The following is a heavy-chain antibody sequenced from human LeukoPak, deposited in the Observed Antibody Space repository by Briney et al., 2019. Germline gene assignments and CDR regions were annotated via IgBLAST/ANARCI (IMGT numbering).Heavy chain of an antibody. V-gene: IGHV3-21*01. CDR2: IRSSSSYI. CDR1: GFTFSSYS. D-gene: IGHD3-10*01. Sequence: GGSLRLSCAPSGFTFSSYSMNWVRQAPGKGPEWVSSIRSSSSYIYYSDSMKGRFTISRDNAKNSLYLQMNSLRAEDTAVYYCARNNWFGEFENWFDPWGQGTLVTVSS. J-gene: IGHJ5*02. CDR3: ARNNWFGEFENWFDP.